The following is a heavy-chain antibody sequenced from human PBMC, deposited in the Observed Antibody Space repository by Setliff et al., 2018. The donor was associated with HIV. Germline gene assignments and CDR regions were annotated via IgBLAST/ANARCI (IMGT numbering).Heavy chain of an antibody. CDR1: YASISTADYY. J-gene: IGHJ4*02. D-gene: IGHD2-2*01. V-gene: IGHV4-30-4*01. CDR3: ARLSTTSLDFDS. CDR2: VSYTGTT. Sequence: NPSETLSLTCTASYASISTADYYWSWIRQPPGKGLEWIGFVSYTGTTHYSPSRKSRITISVDTSKNQFSLKRSSVTAADTAVYYCARLSTTSLDFDSWGQGTLVTVSS.